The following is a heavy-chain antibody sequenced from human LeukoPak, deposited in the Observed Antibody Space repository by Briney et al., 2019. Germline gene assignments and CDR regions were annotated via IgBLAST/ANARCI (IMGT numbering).Heavy chain of an antibody. D-gene: IGHD5-18*01. V-gene: IGHV4-59*01. CDR1: GGSISRYS. CDR2: VYYSGST. Sequence: PSETLSLTCAASGGSISRYSWSWIRQPPGKGLEWIWFVYYSGSTNYYPSLKSRVTISVDTSKNHFSLKLSSVTAADAAVYYYAREPGGYSYGYYFDYWGQGTLVTVSS. CDR3: AREPGGYSYGYYFDY. J-gene: IGHJ4*02.